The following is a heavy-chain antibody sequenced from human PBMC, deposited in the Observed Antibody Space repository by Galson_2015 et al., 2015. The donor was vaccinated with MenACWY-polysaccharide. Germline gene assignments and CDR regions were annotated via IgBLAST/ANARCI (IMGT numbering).Heavy chain of an antibody. D-gene: IGHD2-15*01. CDR1: GASISSHH. V-gene: IGHV4-39*01. CDR3: ARHGNIVVELAASAFDY. CDR2: IYYSGDT. Sequence: SEILSLTCTVSGASISSHHWSWFRQPPGKGLEWIGSIYYSGDTYYHPSLKSRVTISVDTSKNQFSLELSSATAADTAVYYCARHGNIVVELAASAFDYWGQGSLVTVSS. J-gene: IGHJ4*02.